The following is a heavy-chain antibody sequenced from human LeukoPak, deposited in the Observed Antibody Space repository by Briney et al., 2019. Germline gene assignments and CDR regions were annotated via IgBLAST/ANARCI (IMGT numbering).Heavy chain of an antibody. CDR3: ARDQIAIGMDFGVVIPPSGWFDP. CDR1: GGSFSGCY. CDR2: INHSGST. V-gene: IGHV4-34*01. J-gene: IGHJ5*02. D-gene: IGHD3-3*01. Sequence: SETLSLTCAVYGGSFSGCYWSWIRQPPGKGLEWIGEINHSGSTNYNPSLKSRVTISVDTSKNQFSLKLSSVTAADTAVYYCARDQIAIGMDFGVVIPPSGWFDPWGQGTLVTVSS.